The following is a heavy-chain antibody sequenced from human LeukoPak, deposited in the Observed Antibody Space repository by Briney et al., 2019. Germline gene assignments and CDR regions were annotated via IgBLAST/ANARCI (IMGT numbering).Heavy chain of an antibody. J-gene: IGHJ5*02. CDR3: TRDVGHDRRGGFFDP. V-gene: IGHV4-4*07. CDR1: GGSVSSDY. Sequence: KSSETLSLTCSVSGGSVSSDYWNWIRQPAGKGLEFIGRVHVSGATNYNPSLASRVTISVERSKNQCSLKLNSATAADTAVYDCTRDVGHDRRGGFFDPGGEGTVVASSS. D-gene: IGHD1-26*01. CDR2: VHVSGAT.